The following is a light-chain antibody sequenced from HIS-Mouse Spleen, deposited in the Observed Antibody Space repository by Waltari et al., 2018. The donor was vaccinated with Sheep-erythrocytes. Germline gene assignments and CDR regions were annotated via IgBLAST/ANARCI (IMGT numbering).Light chain of an antibody. V-gene: IGKV3-11*01. CDR2: DAS. Sequence: EIVLTQSPATLSLSPGERATLACRASQSVSSYLAWYQQKPGQAPRLLIYDASNRATGTPARFSGSGSGTDFTLTISSLEPEDFAVYYCQQRSNLPPFTFGPGTKVDIK. CDR3: QQRSNLPPFT. J-gene: IGKJ3*01. CDR1: QSVSSY.